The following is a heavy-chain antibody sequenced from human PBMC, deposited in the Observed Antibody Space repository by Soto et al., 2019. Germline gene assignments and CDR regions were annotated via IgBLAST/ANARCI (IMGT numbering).Heavy chain of an antibody. CDR3: AVYSSGYYWARGYFDY. CDR1: GFTFSSYA. D-gene: IGHD3-22*01. CDR2: ISGSGGST. V-gene: IGHV3-23*01. J-gene: IGHJ4*02. Sequence: EVQLLESGGGLVQPGGSLRLSCAASGFTFSSYAMSWVRQAPGKGLEWVSAISGSGGSTYYADSVKGRFTISRDNSKNTLYLQMNSLRAEDTAVYYCAVYSSGYYWARGYFDYWGQGTLVTVS.